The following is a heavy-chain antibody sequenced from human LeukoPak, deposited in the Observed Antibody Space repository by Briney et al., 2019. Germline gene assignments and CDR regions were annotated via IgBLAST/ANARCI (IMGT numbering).Heavy chain of an antibody. J-gene: IGHJ4*02. CDR3: AKEGSPTYDYVWGSYYSYFDY. Sequence: PGGSLRLSCAASGFTFRTYGMHWARQAPGKGLEWVAYMQYDGSNKQYADSVKGRFSISRDNSKNTLYLQMNSLRAEDTAVYYCAKEGSPTYDYVWGSYYSYFDYWGQGTLVTVSS. CDR1: GFTFRTYG. CDR2: MQYDGSNK. V-gene: IGHV3-30*02. D-gene: IGHD3-16*01.